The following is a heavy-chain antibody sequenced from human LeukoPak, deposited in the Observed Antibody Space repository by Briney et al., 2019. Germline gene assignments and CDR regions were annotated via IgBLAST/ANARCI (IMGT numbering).Heavy chain of an antibody. J-gene: IGHJ6*03. D-gene: IGHD3/OR15-3a*01. CDR2: IYTSGGT. CDR1: GGSISSYY. V-gene: IGHV4-4*07. Sequence: SETLSLTCTVSGGSISSYYWSWIRQPAGKGLEWIGRIYTSGGTNYNPSLKSRVTMSVDTSKNQFSLKLSSVTAADTAVYYCARVISDGVYYYYYMDVWGKGTTVTVSS. CDR3: ARVISDGVYYYYYMDV.